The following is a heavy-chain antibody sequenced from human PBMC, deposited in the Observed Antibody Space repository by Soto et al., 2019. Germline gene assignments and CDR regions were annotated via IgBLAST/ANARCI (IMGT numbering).Heavy chain of an antibody. CDR1: GGSFSGYY. V-gene: IGHV4-34*01. Sequence: PSETLSLTCAVYGGSFSGYYWSWIRQPPGKGLEWIGEINHSGSTNYNPSLKSRVTISVDTSKNQFSLKLSSVTAADTAVYYCARKYYDILTGYYRGAYFDYWGQGTLVTV. D-gene: IGHD3-9*01. CDR3: ARKYYDILTGYYRGAYFDY. J-gene: IGHJ4*02. CDR2: INHSGST.